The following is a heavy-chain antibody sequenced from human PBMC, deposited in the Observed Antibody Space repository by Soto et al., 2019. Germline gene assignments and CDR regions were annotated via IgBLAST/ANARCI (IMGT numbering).Heavy chain of an antibody. D-gene: IGHD2-21*02. V-gene: IGHV1-69*13. J-gene: IGHJ4*02. CDR2: IVPIFETG. Sequence: PSVKVSCKASGGSFSTYTINWVRQAPGHGLEWMGGIVPIFETGNYAQKFQGRVKITANASTSTAYMELSSLTSEDTAVYYCARGGVATFYFDYWGQGTLVTVSS. CDR3: ARGGVATFYFDY. CDR1: GGSFSTYT.